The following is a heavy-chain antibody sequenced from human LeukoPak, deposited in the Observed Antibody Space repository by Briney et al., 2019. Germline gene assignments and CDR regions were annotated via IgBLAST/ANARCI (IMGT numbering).Heavy chain of an antibody. V-gene: IGHV3-33*06. CDR1: GFTFSHYG. CDR2: IWSDGTNK. Sequence: GGSLRLSCAASGFTFSHYGFHWVRQAPGKGQEWVAVIWSDGTNKYYGDSVKGRFMIYRDDSQNTVYLQMNSLRAEDTAVYYCSKDAQRGFDYSNSLEYWGQGSLVTVSS. J-gene: IGHJ4*02. D-gene: IGHD4-11*01. CDR3: SKDAQRGFDYSNSLEY.